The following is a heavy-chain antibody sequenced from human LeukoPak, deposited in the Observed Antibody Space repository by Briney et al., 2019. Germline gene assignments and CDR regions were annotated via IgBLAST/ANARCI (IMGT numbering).Heavy chain of an antibody. CDR1: GGSISSSSYY. V-gene: IGHV4-39*07. CDR3: ARGVVVVTAIDAFDI. J-gene: IGHJ3*02. D-gene: IGHD2-21*02. Sequence: SETLSLTCTVSGGSISSSSYYWGWIRQPPGKGLEWIGSIYYSGSTYYNPSLKSRVTISVDTSKNQFSLKLSSVTAADTAVYYCARGVVVVTAIDAFDIWGQGTMVTVSS. CDR2: IYYSGST.